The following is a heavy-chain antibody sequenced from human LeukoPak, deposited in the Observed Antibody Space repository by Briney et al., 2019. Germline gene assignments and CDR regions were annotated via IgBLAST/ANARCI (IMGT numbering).Heavy chain of an antibody. Sequence: GASVKVSCKASGYSLTGYYMHWVRQAPGQGLEWMGWINPNSGGTNYAQKFQGRVTMTRDTSISTAYMELSRLRSDDTAVYYCASRGYCSGGSCSSRYYGMDVWGQGTTVTVSS. CDR3: ASRGYCSGGSCSSRYYGMDV. D-gene: IGHD2-15*01. V-gene: IGHV1-2*02. J-gene: IGHJ6*02. CDR1: GYSLTGYY. CDR2: INPNSGGT.